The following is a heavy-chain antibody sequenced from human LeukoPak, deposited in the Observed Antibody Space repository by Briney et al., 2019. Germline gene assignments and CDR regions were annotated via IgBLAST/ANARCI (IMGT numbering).Heavy chain of an antibody. D-gene: IGHD1-26*01. CDR3: AKDFYSGSLGYFDF. CDR2: IRYDGSSQ. Sequence: GSLRLSCAASGFTFSTYGMHWVRQAPGKGLEWVAFIRYDGSSQYYAESVKGRFTISRDKSRNTLYLQMNSLRAEDTAVYYCAKDFYSGSLGYFDFWGQGTLVTVSS. CDR1: GFTFSTYG. J-gene: IGHJ4*02. V-gene: IGHV3-30*02.